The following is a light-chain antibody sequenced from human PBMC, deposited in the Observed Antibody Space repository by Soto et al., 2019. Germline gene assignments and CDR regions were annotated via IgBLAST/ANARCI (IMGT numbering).Light chain of an antibody. CDR2: DVS. V-gene: IGLV2-14*01. Sequence: QSALTQPASVSGSPGQSITISCTGTSSDVGDYDYVSWYQQHPGKAPKLMICDVSNRPSGVSNRFSGSKSGNTASLTISGLQAEDEADYYCSSYTSRSTLVFGGGTKVTVL. CDR1: SSDVGDYDY. CDR3: SSYTSRSTLV. J-gene: IGLJ2*01.